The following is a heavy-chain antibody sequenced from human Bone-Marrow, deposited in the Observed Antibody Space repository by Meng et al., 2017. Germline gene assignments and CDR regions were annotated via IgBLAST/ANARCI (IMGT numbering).Heavy chain of an antibody. CDR1: GFTFSNAW. J-gene: IGHJ6*02. CDR3: ARAVPSAGYVMDV. D-gene: IGHD6-25*01. Sequence: ESLKISCAASGFTFSNAWMSWVRQAPGKGLEWIGEINHSGSTNYKPSLKSRVTISVDTSKNQFSLKLSSVTAADTAVYYCARAVPSAGYVMDVWGQGTTVTVSS. CDR2: INHSGST. V-gene: IGHV4-34*01.